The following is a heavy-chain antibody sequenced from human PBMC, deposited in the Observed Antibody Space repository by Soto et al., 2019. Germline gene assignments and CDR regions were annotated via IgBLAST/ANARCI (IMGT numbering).Heavy chain of an antibody. Sequence: SETLSLTCAVHCGSFGDYYWGWIRQPPGKGLEWIGEISHSGSTNYNAPLKSRVTISLDTSKNHFSLKLSSVTAADTAVYYCARGLRASFGVRLSYYYYGMNVWGQGTAVTVSS. CDR3: ARGLRASFGVRLSYYYYGMNV. J-gene: IGHJ6*02. V-gene: IGHV4-34*01. D-gene: IGHD3-10*01. CDR1: CGSFGDYY. CDR2: ISHSGST.